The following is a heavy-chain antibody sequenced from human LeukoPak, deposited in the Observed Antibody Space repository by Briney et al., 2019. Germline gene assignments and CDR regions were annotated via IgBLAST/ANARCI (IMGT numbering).Heavy chain of an antibody. D-gene: IGHD6-6*01. CDR1: GGTFSSYA. CDR2: IIPIFGTA. V-gene: IGHV1-69*05. CDR3: ARVPALYSSSGANWFDP. J-gene: IGHJ5*02. Sequence: ASVKVSCKASGGTFSSYAISWVRQAPGQGLEWMGGIIPIFGTANYAQKFQGRVTITTDESTSTAYMELSSLRSEDTAVYYCARVPALYSSSGANWFDPWAREPWSPSPQ.